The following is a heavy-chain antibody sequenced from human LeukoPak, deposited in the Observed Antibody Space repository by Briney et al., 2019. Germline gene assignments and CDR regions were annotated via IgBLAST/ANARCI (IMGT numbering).Heavy chain of an antibody. CDR3: AKGDSSSTLYYFDY. J-gene: IGHJ4*02. CDR2: ISASGGST. D-gene: IGHD6-6*01. CDR1: GFTVSSNY. Sequence: PGVSLRLSCAASGFTVSSNYMSWVRQAPGKGLEWVSTISASGGSTDYADSVKGRFTISRDNAKNTLFLQMNSLRAEDTAVHYCAKGDSSSTLYYFDYWGQGTLVTVSS. V-gene: IGHV3-23*01.